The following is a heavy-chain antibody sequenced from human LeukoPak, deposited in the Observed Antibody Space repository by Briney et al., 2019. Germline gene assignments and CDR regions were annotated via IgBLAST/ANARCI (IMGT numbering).Heavy chain of an antibody. J-gene: IGHJ3*02. V-gene: IGHV1-18*01. Sequence: ASVKVSCKASGSRFTSYGISWVRQAPGQGLEWMGWISAYNGNTNYAQKLQGRVTMTTDTSTSTAYMELRSLRSDDTAVYYCARAYYYDSSGYYPFVAFDIWGQGTMVTVSS. CDR1: GSRFTSYG. CDR2: ISAYNGNT. D-gene: IGHD3-22*01. CDR3: ARAYYYDSSGYYPFVAFDI.